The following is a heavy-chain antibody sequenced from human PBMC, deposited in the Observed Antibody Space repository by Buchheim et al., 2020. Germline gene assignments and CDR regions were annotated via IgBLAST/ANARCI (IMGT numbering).Heavy chain of an antibody. CDR2: ISGSGGST. CDR1: GFSFSTYA. J-gene: IGHJ4*02. CDR3: AKKGLGRYVDYFDH. Sequence: EVQVLESGGGLAQPGGSLRLSCAASGFSFSTYAMHWVRQAPGKGLEWVSGISGSGGSTYYADSVKGRFSISRDNSKNILYLEMNSLRAGDTAVYYCAKKGLGRYVDYFDHWGQGTL. V-gene: IGHV3-23*01. D-gene: IGHD1-26*01.